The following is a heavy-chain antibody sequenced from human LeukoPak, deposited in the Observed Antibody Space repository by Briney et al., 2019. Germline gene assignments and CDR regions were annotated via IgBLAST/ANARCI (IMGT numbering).Heavy chain of an antibody. CDR2: LSRSSSTI. CDR1: GFTFSNYS. Sequence: GGSLRLSCAASGFTFSNYSMNWVRQAPGKGLEWVSYLSRSSSTIYYADSVKGRFTISRDNAKNSLYLQMNSLRAEDTAVYYCARDPYYYDSSGYRDYWGQGTLVTVSS. D-gene: IGHD3-22*01. J-gene: IGHJ4*02. CDR3: ARDPYYYDSSGYRDY. V-gene: IGHV3-48*01.